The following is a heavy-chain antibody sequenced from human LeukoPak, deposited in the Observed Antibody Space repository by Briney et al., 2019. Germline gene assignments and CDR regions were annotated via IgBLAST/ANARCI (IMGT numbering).Heavy chain of an antibody. J-gene: IGHJ4*02. Sequence: GGSLRLSCAASGFTFSGYAMHWVRQASGKGLEWVGRIRSKANSYATAYAASVKGRFTISRDDSKNTAYLQMNSLKTEDTAVYYCTTIIAAAGSGGDDYWGQGTLVTVSS. CDR1: GFTFSGYA. V-gene: IGHV3-73*01. D-gene: IGHD6-13*01. CDR2: IRSKANSYAT. CDR3: TTIIAAAGSGGDDY.